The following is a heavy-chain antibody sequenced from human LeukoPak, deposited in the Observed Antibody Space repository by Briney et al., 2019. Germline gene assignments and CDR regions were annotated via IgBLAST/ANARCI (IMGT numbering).Heavy chain of an antibody. V-gene: IGHV4-38-2*01. CDR3: ARDTYYESSGYYEDYFDS. CDR1: GYSISSGYY. J-gene: IGHJ4*02. D-gene: IGHD3-22*01. Sequence: SETLSLTCAVSGYSISSGYYWGWIRQPPGKGLEWIGSIYHSGSTYYNPSLKSRVTISVDTSKNQFSLRLSSVTAADTAVYYCARDTYYESSGYYEDYFDSWGQGTLVTVSS. CDR2: IYHSGST.